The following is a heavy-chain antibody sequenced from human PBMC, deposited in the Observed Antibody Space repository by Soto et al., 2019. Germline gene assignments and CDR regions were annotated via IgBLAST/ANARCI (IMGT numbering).Heavy chain of an antibody. Sequence: ASVKVSCKSSGYTFMNYGISWVRQAPGQGPEWVGWISPDKVNTYYAQNLQGRVTVTTDTSTSTVYMELRSLTYDDTAVYYCATTGGDCTPGVCYDYWGQGTLVTVSS. CDR2: ISPDKVNT. CDR3: ATTGGDCTPGVCYDY. V-gene: IGHV1-18*01. D-gene: IGHD2-8*01. CDR1: GYTFMNYG. J-gene: IGHJ4*02.